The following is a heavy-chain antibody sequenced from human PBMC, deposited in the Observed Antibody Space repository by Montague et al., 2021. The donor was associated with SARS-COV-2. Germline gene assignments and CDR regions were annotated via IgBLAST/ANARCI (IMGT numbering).Heavy chain of an antibody. CDR1: GGSVSSGSYY. D-gene: IGHD3-3*01. J-gene: IGHJ6*02. CDR2: IYYSGST. Sequence: SETLSLTCTVSGGSVSSGSYYWSWIRQPPGKGLEWIGYIYYSGSTNYNPSLKSRVTISVDTSKNQFSLKLGSVTAADTAVYYCARDPWRITIFGVVTRYGMDVWGQGITVTVSS. V-gene: IGHV4-61*01. CDR3: ARDPWRITIFGVVTRYGMDV.